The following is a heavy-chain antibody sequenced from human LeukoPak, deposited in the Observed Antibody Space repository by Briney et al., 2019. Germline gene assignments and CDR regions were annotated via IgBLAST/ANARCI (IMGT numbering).Heavy chain of an antibody. J-gene: IGHJ4*02. D-gene: IGHD3-22*01. CDR3: ARTHGPHSTDSSGYVYFDY. CDR2: IYYSGST. V-gene: IGHV4-39*07. Sequence: SETLSLTCTVSGGSISSSSYYWGWVRQPPGKGLEWIGSIYYSGSTYYNPSRKSRVTRSVDTSKNQLSMKLISVTAADTAVYYCARTHGPHSTDSSGYVYFDYWGQGTLVTVSS. CDR1: GGSISSSSYY.